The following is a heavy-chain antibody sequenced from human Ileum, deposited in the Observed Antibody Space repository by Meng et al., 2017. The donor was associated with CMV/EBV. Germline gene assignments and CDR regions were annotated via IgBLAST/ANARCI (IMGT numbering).Heavy chain of an antibody. CDR2: CHSQVST. Sequence: WGEWLFNAHGAPVPTAVVYGGSFSNYSWRWTRQSPGKGREWLVECHSQVSTYYNPSLNSPVTMSVDTSKMQFSLTLRFVTAAETAVYYFSRGADPYKSGWSWGQGTLVTVSS. CDR3: SRGADPYKSGWS. D-gene: IGHD2-15*01. V-gene: IGHV4-34*01. J-gene: IGHJ5*02. CDR1: GGSFSNYS.